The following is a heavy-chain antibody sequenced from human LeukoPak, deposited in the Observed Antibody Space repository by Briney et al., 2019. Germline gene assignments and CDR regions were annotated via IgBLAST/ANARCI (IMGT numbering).Heavy chain of an antibody. CDR3: ARGVNSGWSWGKNYYYYGMDV. Sequence: SETLSLTCTVSGGSVSNYYWSWIRQPPGKGLEWIGYIYYSGSTNYNPSLKSRVTISVDTSKNQFSLKLSSVTAADTAVYYCARGVNSGWSWGKNYYYYGMDVWGQGTTVTVSS. J-gene: IGHJ6*02. CDR1: GGSVSNYY. CDR2: IYYSGST. D-gene: IGHD6-19*01. V-gene: IGHV4-59*02.